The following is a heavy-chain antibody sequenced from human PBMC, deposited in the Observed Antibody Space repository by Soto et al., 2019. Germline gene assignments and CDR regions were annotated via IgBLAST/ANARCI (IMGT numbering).Heavy chain of an antibody. CDR1: GFTFSSYA. D-gene: IGHD6-19*01. V-gene: IGHV3-23*01. CDR2: ISGSGGST. CDR3: AKISASGGVAGTMPGAHFDY. J-gene: IGHJ4*02. Sequence: EVQLLESGGGLVQPGGSLRLSCAASGFTFSSYAMSWVRQAPGKGLEWVSAISGSGGSTYYADSVKGRFTISRDNSKNTLYLQMNSLRAEDTAVYYCAKISASGGVAGTMPGAHFDYWGQGTLVTVCS.